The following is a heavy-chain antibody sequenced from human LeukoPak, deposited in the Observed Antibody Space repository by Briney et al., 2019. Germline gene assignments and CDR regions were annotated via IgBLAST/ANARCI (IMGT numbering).Heavy chain of an antibody. CDR2: IYNSGST. J-gene: IGHJ4*02. CDR1: GGSISSYY. Sequence: SETLSLTCTVSGGSISSYYWSWIRQPAGKGLEWIGRIYNSGSTNYNPSLKSRVTISVDTSTNQLSLKLSSVTAADTAVYYCARGIVVVPAALGYFDYWGQGTLVTVSS. V-gene: IGHV4-4*07. D-gene: IGHD2-2*01. CDR3: ARGIVVVPAALGYFDY.